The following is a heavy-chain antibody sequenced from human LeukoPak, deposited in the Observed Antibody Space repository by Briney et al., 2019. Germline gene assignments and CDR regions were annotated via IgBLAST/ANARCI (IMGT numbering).Heavy chain of an antibody. CDR3: ARGRRGAIYPYYFDY. J-gene: IGHJ4*02. CDR2: VYPSGST. Sequence: SETLSLTCSVSGGSISSSNYYWNWIRQPAGKGLEWIGRVYPSGSTNYNPSLKSRVTVSVDTPKNQFSLRLSSVTAADTAVYYCARGRRGAIYPYYFDYWGQGTLVTVSS. D-gene: IGHD2-2*02. CDR1: GGSISSSNYY. V-gene: IGHV4-61*02.